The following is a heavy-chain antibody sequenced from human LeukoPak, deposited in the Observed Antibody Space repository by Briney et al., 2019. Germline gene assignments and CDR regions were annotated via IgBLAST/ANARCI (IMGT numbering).Heavy chain of an antibody. J-gene: IGHJ4*02. CDR3: ARDRGSSWYGPIDY. D-gene: IGHD6-13*01. CDR2: TYYRSRWYN. V-gene: IGHV6-1*01. Sequence: SQTLSLTCAISGDSVSSNSASWNWIRQSPSRGLEWLGRTYYRSRWYNDYAESVKSRITIKSDTSKNQFSLQLNSVTPEDTALYYCARDRGSSWYGPIDYWGQGTLVTVSS. CDR1: GDSVSSNSAS.